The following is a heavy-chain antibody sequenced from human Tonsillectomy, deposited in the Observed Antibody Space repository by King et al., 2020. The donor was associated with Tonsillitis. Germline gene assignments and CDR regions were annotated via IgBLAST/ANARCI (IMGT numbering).Heavy chain of an antibody. CDR3: AGRRWYPNSYYFAY. Sequence: QLQESGPGLVKPSETLSLTCTVSGGSISSNSHYWGWIRQPPGKGLEWIASVYYSGSTFYTPSLKSRVTISIDTSKNQFSLNLTSVSAADTAVYFCAGRRWYPNSYYFAYWGQGALVSVSS. D-gene: IGHD4-23*01. V-gene: IGHV4-39*07. J-gene: IGHJ4*02. CDR2: VYYSGST. CDR1: GGSISSNSHY.